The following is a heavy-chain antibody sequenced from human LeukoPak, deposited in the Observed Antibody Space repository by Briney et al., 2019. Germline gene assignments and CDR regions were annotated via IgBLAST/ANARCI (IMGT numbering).Heavy chain of an antibody. J-gene: IGHJ4*02. D-gene: IGHD5-18*01. CDR2: ISTSGRT. Sequence: SETLSLTCTVSGASISSDHWSWIRQPAGKGLEWIGRISTSGRTNYNPSLKSRVTMSVDTSKNQFSLKLSSVTAADTAVYYCAREGVAYTSGWVDFDYWGQGTLVTVSS. V-gene: IGHV4-4*07. CDR1: GASISSDH. CDR3: AREGVAYTSGWVDFDY.